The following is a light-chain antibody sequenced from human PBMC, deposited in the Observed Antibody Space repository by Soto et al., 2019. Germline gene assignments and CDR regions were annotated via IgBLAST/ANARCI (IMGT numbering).Light chain of an antibody. CDR2: EVT. Sequence: QSVLTQPASVSGSPGQSITISCTGTSSDVGGYNFVSWYQHHPGRAPKLIIYEVTNRPSGLSDRFSGFKSGNTASLTISGLQPEDEADYYCSSYTAPHTWVFGGGTKVTVL. CDR1: SSDVGGYNF. CDR3: SSYTAPHTWV. J-gene: IGLJ3*02. V-gene: IGLV2-14*01.